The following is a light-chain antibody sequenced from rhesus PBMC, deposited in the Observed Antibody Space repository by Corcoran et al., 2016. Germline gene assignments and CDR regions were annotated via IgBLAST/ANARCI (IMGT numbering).Light chain of an antibody. J-gene: IGKJ4*01. CDR1: QSISNY. CDR3: QQFNNYPVT. CDR2: SAS. Sequence: DIQMTQSPSSLSASVGDRVTITRRASQSISNYLNWYQQEPGKVPKLLIYSASSLQSGLPSRFSGSGSGTDFTLTISSLHPEDFATYYCQQFNNYPVTFGGGTKVELK. V-gene: IGKV1-41*01.